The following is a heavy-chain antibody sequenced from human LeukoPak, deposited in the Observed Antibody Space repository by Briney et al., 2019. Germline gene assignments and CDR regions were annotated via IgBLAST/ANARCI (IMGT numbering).Heavy chain of an antibody. CDR1: GGSFSGYY. J-gene: IGHJ3*02. CDR2: ISYSGGT. Sequence: SETLSLTCAVYGGSFSGYYWGWTRQPPGKGLEWFGSISYSGGTAYNPSLWGRVTISVDTSKNQFSLKLNSVTAADTAVYYCAREVEYYDSSGYRPHAFDIWGQGTVVIVSS. CDR3: AREVEYYDSSGYRPHAFDI. V-gene: IGHV4-34*01. D-gene: IGHD3-22*01.